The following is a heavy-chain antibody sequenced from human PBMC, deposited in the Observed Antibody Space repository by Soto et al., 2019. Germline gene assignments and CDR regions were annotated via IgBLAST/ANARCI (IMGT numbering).Heavy chain of an antibody. V-gene: IGHV1-18*01. D-gene: IGHD5-12*01. Sequence: QVQLGQSGGEVKKPGASVKVSCKASGYTFTIYGINWVRQAPGQGLEWMGWISPDNGNTNYAQKLQGRVTMTTDTSTSTAYKELRSLRSDDTAVYYCARALAYSGYAGMDVWGQGTTVTVSS. J-gene: IGHJ6*02. CDR3: ARALAYSGYAGMDV. CDR1: GYTFTIYG. CDR2: ISPDNGNT.